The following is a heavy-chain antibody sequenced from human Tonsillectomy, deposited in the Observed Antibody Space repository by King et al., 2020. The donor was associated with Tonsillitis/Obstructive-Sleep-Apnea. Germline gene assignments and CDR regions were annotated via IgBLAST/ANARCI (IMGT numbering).Heavy chain of an antibody. D-gene: IGHD3-3*01. Sequence: VQLVESGGGLVQPGGSLRLSCAASGFTFSSYWMHWVRQAPGKGLVWVSRINSVGSSTSYADSVKGRFTISRDNAKNTLYLQMNSLRAEDTAVYYCARGDFWSGYYFGYGEFDYWGQGTLVTVSS. J-gene: IGHJ4*02. V-gene: IGHV3-74*01. CDR2: INSVGSST. CDR3: ARGDFWSGYYFGYGEFDY. CDR1: GFTFSSYW.